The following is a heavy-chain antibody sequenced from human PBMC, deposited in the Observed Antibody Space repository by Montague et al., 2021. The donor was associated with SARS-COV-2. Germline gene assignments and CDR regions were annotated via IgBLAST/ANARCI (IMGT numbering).Heavy chain of an antibody. D-gene: IGHD5-12*01. Sequence: SETLSLTCTVSGGSISSNFWSWIRQPPGKGLEWIGYIYYSGSTXXXPSXKSRVTISVDTSKKQFSLQLSSVTAADTAVHYCARTRGYDPLFDFWGQGTLATVSS. V-gene: IGHV4-59*01. CDR2: IYYSGST. CDR3: ARTRGYDPLFDF. J-gene: IGHJ4*02. CDR1: GGSISSNF.